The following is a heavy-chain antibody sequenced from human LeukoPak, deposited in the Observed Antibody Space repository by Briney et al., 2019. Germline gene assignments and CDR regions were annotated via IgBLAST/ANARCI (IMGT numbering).Heavy chain of an antibody. CDR2: ISSSGSTI. D-gene: IGHD3-9*01. J-gene: IGHJ3*02. Sequence: GGSLRLSCAASGFTFSSYEMNWVRQTPGKGLEWVSYISSSGSTIYYADSVKGRFTISRDNAKNSLYLQVNSLRAEDTAVYYCARELYYDILTGYYIGAFDIWGQGTMVTVSS. CDR1: GFTFSSYE. V-gene: IGHV3-48*03. CDR3: ARELYYDILTGYYIGAFDI.